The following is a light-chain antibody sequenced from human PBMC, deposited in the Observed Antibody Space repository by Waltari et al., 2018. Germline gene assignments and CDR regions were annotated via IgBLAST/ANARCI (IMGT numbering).Light chain of an antibody. Sequence: DIVLTQSPATLSLSPGERATLSCRASQRVSSYLAWYQQKPGQAPRLLIYDASNRATGIPARFSGSGSGTDFTLTISSLEPEDFAVYFCQQRSNWPPVYTFGQGTKLDIK. CDR3: QQRSNWPPVYT. J-gene: IGKJ2*01. CDR1: QRVSSY. V-gene: IGKV3-11*01. CDR2: DAS.